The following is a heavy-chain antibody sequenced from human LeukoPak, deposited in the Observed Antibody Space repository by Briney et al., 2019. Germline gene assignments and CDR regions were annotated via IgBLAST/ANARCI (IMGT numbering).Heavy chain of an antibody. J-gene: IGHJ4*02. CDR2: IYYSGST. CDR1: GGSIRSYY. V-gene: IGHV4-59*01. CDR3: ARGSSSSPYYFDY. D-gene: IGHD6-6*01. Sequence: SETLSLTCTVSGGSIRSYYWSWIRQPPGKGLEWIGYIYYSGSTNYNPSLKSRVTMSVDTSKNQVSLKLSSVTAADTAVYYCARGSSSSPYYFDYWGQGTLVTVSS.